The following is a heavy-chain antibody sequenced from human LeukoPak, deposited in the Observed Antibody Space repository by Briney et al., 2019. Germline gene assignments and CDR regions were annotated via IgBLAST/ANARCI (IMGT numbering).Heavy chain of an antibody. CDR2: IYYSGST. V-gene: IGHV4-59*01. Sequence: PSETLSLTCTVSGGSISSYYWSWIRQSPGKGLEWIGYIYYSGSTNYNPSLKSRVTISADTSKNQFSLKLSSVTAADTAVYYCARDEGVRSWSGHFDYWGQGTLVTVSS. J-gene: IGHJ4*02. D-gene: IGHD6-13*01. CDR1: GGSISSYY. CDR3: ARDEGVRSWSGHFDY.